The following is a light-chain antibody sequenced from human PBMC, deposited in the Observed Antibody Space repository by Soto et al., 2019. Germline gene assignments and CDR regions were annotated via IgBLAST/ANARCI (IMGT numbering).Light chain of an antibody. V-gene: IGKV3-11*01. CDR3: QQRSNWRPFN. CDR1: QTVSAY. J-gene: IGKJ4*01. CDR2: DAS. Sequence: EIVLTQSPATLSLSPGERATLSCRASQTVSAYLAWYQQNSAQAHRLLIYDASNRAPGIPARFRGSGSGTDFTLPISSVEPEDCAGYYCQQRSNWRPFNFGGWTKVESK.